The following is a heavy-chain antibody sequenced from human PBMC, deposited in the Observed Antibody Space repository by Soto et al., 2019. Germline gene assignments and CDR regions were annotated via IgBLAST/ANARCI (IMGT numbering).Heavy chain of an antibody. CDR3: AKSGRLGELSYDVFDM. CDR2: SSGSGGTT. CDR1: GFTFSSYA. J-gene: IGHJ3*02. Sequence: EVQLLESGGGLVQPGGSPRLSCAASGFTFSSYAMSWVRQAPGKGLEWVSHSSGSGGTTYDADSVKGRFTISRDNSKNTLYLQMNSLRAEDTAVYYCAKSGRLGELSYDVFDMWGQGTMVTVSS. D-gene: IGHD3-16*02. V-gene: IGHV3-23*01.